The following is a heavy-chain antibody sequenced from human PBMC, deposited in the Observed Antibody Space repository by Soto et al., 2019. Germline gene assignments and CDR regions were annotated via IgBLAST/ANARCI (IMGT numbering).Heavy chain of an antibody. Sequence: ASVKVSCKVSGYTLTELSMHWVRQAPGKGLEWMGGFDPEDGETIYAQKFQGRVTMTEDTSTDTAYMELSSLRSEDTAVYYFATVRGALGYCSGGSCYFIMDVWGQGTTVTVSS. CDR1: GYTLTELS. CDR3: ATVRGALGYCSGGSCYFIMDV. V-gene: IGHV1-24*01. D-gene: IGHD2-15*01. J-gene: IGHJ6*02. CDR2: FDPEDGET.